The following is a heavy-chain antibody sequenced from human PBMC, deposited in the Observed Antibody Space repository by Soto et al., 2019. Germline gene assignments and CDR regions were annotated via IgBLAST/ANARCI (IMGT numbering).Heavy chain of an antibody. D-gene: IGHD1-20*01. CDR1: GYTFTSYG. CDR2: ISAYNGNT. CDR3: ARVDNWNDFQNAFDI. Sequence: ASVKVSCKASGYTFTSYGISWVRQAPGQGLEWMGWISAYNGNTNYAQKLQGRVTMTTDTSTSTAYMELRSLRSDDTAVYYCARVDNWNDFQNAFDIWGQGTMVTVSS. J-gene: IGHJ3*02. V-gene: IGHV1-18*01.